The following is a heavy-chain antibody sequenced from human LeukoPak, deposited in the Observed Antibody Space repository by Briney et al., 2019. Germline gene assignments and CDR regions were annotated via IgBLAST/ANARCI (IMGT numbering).Heavy chain of an antibody. J-gene: IGHJ4*02. Sequence: ASVKFSCKASGYTFTSYDINWVRQAPGQGLDWMGWMNPNSGNTGYAQKFQGRVTMTRNTSISTAYMELSSLRSEDTAVYYCARGYKPGYSRGWSIFDFWGQGALVTVSS. V-gene: IGHV1-8*01. D-gene: IGHD6-19*01. CDR2: MNPNSGNT. CDR1: GYTFTSYD. CDR3: ARGYKPGYSRGWSIFDF.